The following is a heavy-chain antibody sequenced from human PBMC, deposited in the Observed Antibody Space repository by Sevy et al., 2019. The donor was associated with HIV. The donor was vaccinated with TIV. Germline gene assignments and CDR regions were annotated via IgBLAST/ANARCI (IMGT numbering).Heavy chain of an antibody. CDR1: GFILSKHG. V-gene: IGHV3-30*18. J-gene: IGHJ4*02. CDR2: ISYDGSYK. Sequence: GGSLRLSCAASGFILSKHGMHWVRQAPGKGLEWVAVISYDGSYKNYGDSVKGRFTISRDNSKNTLYLQMDSLRAEDTAVFYCAKGPFGGNDFASWGQGTLVTVSS. D-gene: IGHD2-15*01. CDR3: AKGPFGGNDFAS.